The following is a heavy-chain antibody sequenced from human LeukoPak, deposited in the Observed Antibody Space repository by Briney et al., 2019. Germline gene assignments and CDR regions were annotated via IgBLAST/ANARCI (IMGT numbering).Heavy chain of an antibody. CDR3: ARQGSMTRGGYWLDP. CDR1: GASINTTNFY. D-gene: IGHD3-10*01. CDR2: IHYTGRT. J-gene: IGHJ5*02. Sequence: SETLSLTCTVSGASINTTNFYWAWIRQPPGKGLESIGNIHYTGRTYSNASLNSRVTISVDTSKNQFSLKLASVSAADTAVYYCARQGSMTRGGYWLDPWGRGTLVIVSS. V-gene: IGHV4-39*01.